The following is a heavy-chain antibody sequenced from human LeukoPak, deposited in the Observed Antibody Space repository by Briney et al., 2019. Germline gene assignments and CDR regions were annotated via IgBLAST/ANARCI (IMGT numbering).Heavy chain of an antibody. J-gene: IGHJ6*03. D-gene: IGHD6-13*01. CDR2: IYYSGST. Sequence: PSETLSLTYTVSGGSISSHCWSWIRQPPGKGLEWIGYIYYSGSTNYNPSLKSRVTISVDTSKNQFSLKLSSVTAADTAVYYCARAYSSSWYPFYYYYYYYMDVWGKGTTVTVSS. V-gene: IGHV4-59*11. CDR1: GGSISSHC. CDR3: ARAYSSSWYPFYYYYYYYMDV.